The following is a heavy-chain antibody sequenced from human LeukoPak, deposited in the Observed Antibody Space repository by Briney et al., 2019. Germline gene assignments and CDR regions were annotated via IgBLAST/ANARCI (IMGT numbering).Heavy chain of an antibody. V-gene: IGHV4-59*02. CDR3: TRPGGAFWYFDL. CDR2: IYYSGST. CDR1: GFTVSSNY. Sequence: GSLRLSCAASGFTVSSNYMSWIRQPPGKGLEWIGYIYYSGSTNYNPSLKSRVTISVDTSKNQFSLKLSSVTAADTAVYYCTRPGGAFWYFDLWGRGTLVTVSS. J-gene: IGHJ2*01. D-gene: IGHD4/OR15-4a*01.